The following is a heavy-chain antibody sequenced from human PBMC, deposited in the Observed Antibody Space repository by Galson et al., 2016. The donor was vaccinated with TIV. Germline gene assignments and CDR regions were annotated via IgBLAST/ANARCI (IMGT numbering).Heavy chain of an antibody. CDR1: GFTFNYHG. CDR3: ARNFPIDDILAAYYCDY. D-gene: IGHD3-9*01. Sequence: SLRLSCAASGFTFNYHGIHWVRQAPGKGLEWLAVAWYDGSSAYYADSVKGRFTISRDNSKNTVFLQMNSLRAEDTAVYYCARNFPIDDILAAYYCDYWGQGTLVTVSS. CDR2: AWYDGSSA. J-gene: IGHJ4*02. V-gene: IGHV3-33*01.